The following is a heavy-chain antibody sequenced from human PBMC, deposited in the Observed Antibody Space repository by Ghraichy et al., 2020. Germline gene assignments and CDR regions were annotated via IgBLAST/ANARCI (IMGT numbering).Heavy chain of an antibody. V-gene: IGHV4-34*01. CDR2: INHSGST. CDR3: AGPPYCSSTSCYTTNQGFFDY. D-gene: IGHD2-2*02. Sequence: SQTLSLTCAVYGGSFSGYYWSWIRQPPGKGLEWIGEINHSGSTNYNPSLKSRVTISVDTSKNQFSLKLSSVTAADTAVYYCAGPPYCSSTSCYTTNQGFFDYWGQGTLVTVSS. J-gene: IGHJ4*02. CDR1: GGSFSGYY.